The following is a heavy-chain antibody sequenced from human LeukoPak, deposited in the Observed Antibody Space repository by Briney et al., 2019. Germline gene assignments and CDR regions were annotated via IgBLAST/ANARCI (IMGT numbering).Heavy chain of an antibody. Sequence: SETLSLTCTVSGDSVSNSHYYWGWIRQPPGKGLEWIGTTYYSGSTDYNPSLMSRVTIFVDTSKNHLSLSLSSVTDADTAVYYCARHVRTSGWYFRPSWFDPWGQGALVTVSS. V-gene: IGHV4-39*01. CDR2: TYYSGST. CDR3: ARHVRTSGWYFRPSWFDP. D-gene: IGHD6-19*01. J-gene: IGHJ5*02. CDR1: GDSVSNSHYY.